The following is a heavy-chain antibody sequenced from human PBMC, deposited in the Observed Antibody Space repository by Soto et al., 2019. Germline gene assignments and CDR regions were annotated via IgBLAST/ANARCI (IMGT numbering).Heavy chain of an antibody. CDR1: GGSISSYY. Sequence: ASETLSLTCTVSGGSISSYYWSWIRQPAGKGLEWIGRIYTSGSTNYNPSLKSRVTMSVDTSKNQFSLKLSSVTAADTAVYYCARAKMITFGGVIVPRYYYYGMDVWGQGTTVTVSS. CDR2: IYTSGST. D-gene: IGHD3-16*02. J-gene: IGHJ6*02. CDR3: ARAKMITFGGVIVPRYYYYGMDV. V-gene: IGHV4-4*07.